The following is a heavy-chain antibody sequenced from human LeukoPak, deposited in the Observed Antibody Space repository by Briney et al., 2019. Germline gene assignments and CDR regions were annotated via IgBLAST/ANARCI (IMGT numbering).Heavy chain of an antibody. CDR3: AKIWDSSGYYYGDAFDI. D-gene: IGHD3-22*01. CDR2: ISYDGSDK. CDR1: GFTFSSYG. Sequence: GGSLRLSCAASGFTFSSYGMHWVRQAPGKGLEWVAVISYDGSDKYYADSVKGRFTISRDNSKNTLYLQMNSLRAEDTAVYYCAKIWDSSGYYYGDAFDIWGQGTMVTVS. V-gene: IGHV3-30*18. J-gene: IGHJ3*02.